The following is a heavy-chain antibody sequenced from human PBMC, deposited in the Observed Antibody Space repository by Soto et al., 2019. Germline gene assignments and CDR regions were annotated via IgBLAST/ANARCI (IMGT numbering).Heavy chain of an antibody. CDR3: ARSGYDGDYVFFDY. V-gene: IGHV4-59*01. Sequence: SETLSLTCTVSGGSISSYYWSWIRQPPGKGLEWIGYIYYSGSTNYNPSLKSRVTISVDTSKNQFSLKLSSVTAADTAVYYCARSGYDGDYVFFDYWGQGTLVTVSS. CDR2: IYYSGST. J-gene: IGHJ4*02. CDR1: GGSISSYY. D-gene: IGHD4-17*01.